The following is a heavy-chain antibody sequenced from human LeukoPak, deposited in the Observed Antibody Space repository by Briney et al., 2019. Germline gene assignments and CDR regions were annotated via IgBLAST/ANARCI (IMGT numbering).Heavy chain of an antibody. Sequence: NPGGSLRLSCAASGFTFSSYSMNWVRQAPGKGLESVSSISSSSSYIYYADSVKGRFTISRDNAKNSLYLQMNSLRAEDTAVYYCARDIGYYYDSSNQDAFDIWGQGTMVTVSS. D-gene: IGHD3-22*01. CDR1: GFTFSSYS. J-gene: IGHJ3*02. CDR3: ARDIGYYYDSSNQDAFDI. V-gene: IGHV3-21*01. CDR2: ISSSSSYI.